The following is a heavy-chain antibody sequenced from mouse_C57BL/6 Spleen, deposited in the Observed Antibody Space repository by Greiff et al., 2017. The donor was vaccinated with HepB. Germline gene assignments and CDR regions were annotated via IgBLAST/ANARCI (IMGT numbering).Heavy chain of an antibody. J-gene: IGHJ4*01. CDR1: GFSLTSYG. CDR2: IWSGGST. V-gene: IGHV2-2*01. D-gene: IGHD2-5*01. CDR3: ARNSNYEAMDY. Sequence: VKLVESGPGLVQPSQSLSITCTVSGFSLTSYGVHWVRQSPGKGLEWLGVIWSGGSTDYNAAFISRLSISKDNSKSQVFFKMNSLQADDTAIYYCARNSNYEAMDYWGQGTSVTVSS.